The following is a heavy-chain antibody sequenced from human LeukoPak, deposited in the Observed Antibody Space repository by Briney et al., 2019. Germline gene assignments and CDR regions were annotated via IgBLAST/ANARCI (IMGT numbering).Heavy chain of an antibody. CDR3: ARGNYYVDY. D-gene: IGHD3-10*01. Sequence: ASVKVSCKASGYTFTNYAMNWVRQAPGQGLEWMGWINANTGNPTYAQGFTGRFVFSLDASVSTAYLQISSLKTEDTAVYYCARGNYYVDYWGQGTLVTVSS. V-gene: IGHV7-4-1*02. CDR2: INANTGNP. J-gene: IGHJ4*02. CDR1: GYTFTNYA.